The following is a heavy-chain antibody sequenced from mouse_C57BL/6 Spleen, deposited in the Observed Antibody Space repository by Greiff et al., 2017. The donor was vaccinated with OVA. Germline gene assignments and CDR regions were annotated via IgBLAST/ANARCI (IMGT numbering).Heavy chain of an antibody. CDR2: IDPENGDT. D-gene: IGHD1-1*01. V-gene: IGHV14-4*01. CDR3: TNYYGSSYGFAY. Sequence: QLQQSGAELVRPGASVKLSCTASGFNIKDDYMHWVKQRPEQGLEWIGWIDPENGDTEYASKFQGKATITADTSSNTAYLQLSSLTSEDTAVYYCTNYYGSSYGFAYWGQGTLVTVSA. J-gene: IGHJ3*01. CDR1: GFNIKDDY.